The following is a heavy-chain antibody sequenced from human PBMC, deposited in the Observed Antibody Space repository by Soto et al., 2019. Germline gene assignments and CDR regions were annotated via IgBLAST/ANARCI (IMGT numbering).Heavy chain of an antibody. J-gene: IGHJ6*02. CDR3: GYCSSTSCYLNTYYYYYGMDV. D-gene: IGHD2-2*01. Sequence: QVQLVQSGAEVMKPGSSVKVSCKASGGTFSSYAISWVRQAPGQGLEWMGGIIPIFGTANYAQKFQGRVTITADESTSTAYMELSSLRSEDTAVYYCGYCSSTSCYLNTYYYYYGMDVWGQGTTVTVSS. CDR1: GGTFSSYA. CDR2: IIPIFGTA. V-gene: IGHV1-69*01.